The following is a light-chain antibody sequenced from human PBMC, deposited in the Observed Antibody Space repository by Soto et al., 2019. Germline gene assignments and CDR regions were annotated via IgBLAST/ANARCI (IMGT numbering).Light chain of an antibody. J-gene: IGKJ4*01. Sequence: DIVMTQSPLSLPVTPGEPASISCRSSQSLLHSNGYNYLDWYLQKPGQSPQLLIYLGSNRASGVPERFSGSGSGTDFTLKISGVEAEDVGVYYCMQALQTPLTLGGGTKVEIK. V-gene: IGKV2-28*01. CDR2: LGS. CDR3: MQALQTPLT. CDR1: QSLLHSNGYNY.